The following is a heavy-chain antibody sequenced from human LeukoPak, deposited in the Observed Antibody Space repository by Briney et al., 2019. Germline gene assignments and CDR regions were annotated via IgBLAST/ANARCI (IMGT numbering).Heavy chain of an antibody. D-gene: IGHD6-13*01. CDR3: AKDKRVYDYFDC. CDR1: GFTFDDYA. J-gene: IGHJ4*02. Sequence: PGRSLRLSCAASGFTFDDYAMHWVRQAPGKGLEWVSGISWNSGSIGYADSVKGRFTISRDNAKNSLYLQMNSPRAEDTALYYCAKDKRVYDYFDCWGQGTLVTVSS. CDR2: ISWNSGSI. V-gene: IGHV3-9*01.